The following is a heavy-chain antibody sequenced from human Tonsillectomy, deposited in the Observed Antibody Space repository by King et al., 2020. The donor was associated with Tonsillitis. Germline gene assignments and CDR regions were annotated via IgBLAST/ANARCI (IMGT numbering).Heavy chain of an antibody. CDR3: ERTTRYNWNYDGMDV. CDR2: IFSNDEK. D-gene: IGHD1-20*01. V-gene: IGHV2-26*01. J-gene: IGHJ6*02. CDR1: GFSLSDAKMG. Sequence: VTLKESGPGLVKPTETLTLTCSVSGFSLSDAKMGVSWIRQPPGKALEWLAHIFSNDEKSYSTSLKSRVSLSKDTSKSQVVLTMTNMDPVDTATYFCERTTRYNWNYDGMDVWGQGTTVTVSS.